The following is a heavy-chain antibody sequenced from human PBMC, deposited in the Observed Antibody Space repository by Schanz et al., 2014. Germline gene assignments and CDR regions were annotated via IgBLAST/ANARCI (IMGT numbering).Heavy chain of an antibody. CDR1: GGTFSSFG. Sequence: QVQLVQSGAEVKKPGSSVKVSCKASGGTFSSFGINWVRQAPGQGLEWMGRIIPSLGLAKYEQKFQDKVTITADTSTTTAYMELSGLTSEDTAVYYCARDGVDAAAGGNYSGQGTLVTVSS. D-gene: IGHD6-13*01. CDR3: ARDGVDAAAGGNY. V-gene: IGHV1-69*04. J-gene: IGHJ4*02. CDR2: IIPSLGLA.